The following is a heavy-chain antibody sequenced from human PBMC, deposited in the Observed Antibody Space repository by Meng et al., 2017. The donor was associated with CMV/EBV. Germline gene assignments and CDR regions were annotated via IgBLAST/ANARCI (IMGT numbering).Heavy chain of an antibody. V-gene: IGHV1-2*02. CDR2: INPNSGGT. J-gene: IGHJ4*02. D-gene: IGHD3-10*01. CDR1: GYTFTGYC. Sequence: ASVKVSCKASGYTFTGYCMHWVRQAPGQGLEWMGWINPNSGGTNYAQKFQGRVTMTRDTSISTAYMELSRLRSDDTAVYYCARTPMVRGVISHFDSWGQGTLVTVSS. CDR3: ARTPMVRGVISHFDS.